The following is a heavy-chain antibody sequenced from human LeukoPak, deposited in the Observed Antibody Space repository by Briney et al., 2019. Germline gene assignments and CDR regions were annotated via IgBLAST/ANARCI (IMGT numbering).Heavy chain of an antibody. CDR3: AREAQPSYYYYMDV. V-gene: IGHV3-30*04. CDR2: ISFDDINK. CDR1: GFTFRNYA. D-gene: IGHD6-13*01. Sequence: GGSLRLSCAASGFTFRNYALHWVRQAPGKGLEWVALISFDDINKYYADSVKGRFTISRDNSKNTLCLQMNSLRAEDTAVYYCAREAQPSYYYYMDVWGKGTTVTVSS. J-gene: IGHJ6*03.